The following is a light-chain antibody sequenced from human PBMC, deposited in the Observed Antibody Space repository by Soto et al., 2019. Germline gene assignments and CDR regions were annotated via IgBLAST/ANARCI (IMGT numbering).Light chain of an antibody. Sequence: QSALTQPASVSGSPGQSITISCTGSRSDIGDYNYVSWYQQHPGKAPKLMIYEVSNRPSGVSDRFSGSKSGNTASLTISGVQVEDEADYYCSSYRRGTNVGFGGGTKLPVL. CDR3: SSYRRGTNVG. CDR2: EVS. V-gene: IGLV2-14*01. CDR1: RSDIGDYNY. J-gene: IGLJ2*01.